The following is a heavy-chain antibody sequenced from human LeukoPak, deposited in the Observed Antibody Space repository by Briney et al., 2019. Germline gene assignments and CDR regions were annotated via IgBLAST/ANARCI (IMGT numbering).Heavy chain of an antibody. Sequence: GESLKISCKGSGYSFTGYWIAWVRQMPGKGLEWMGIIYPGDSDTRYSPSFQGQATISADKSISTAYLQWSSLKASDTAMYYCARHLGGGPAATPFDYWGQGTLVTVSS. CDR3: ARHLGGGPAATPFDY. D-gene: IGHD2-2*01. J-gene: IGHJ4*02. CDR2: IYPGDSDT. CDR1: GYSFTGYW. V-gene: IGHV5-51*01.